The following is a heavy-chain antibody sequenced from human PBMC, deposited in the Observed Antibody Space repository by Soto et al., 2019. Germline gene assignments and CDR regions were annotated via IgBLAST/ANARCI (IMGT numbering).Heavy chain of an antibody. CDR2: IISIPDIT. J-gene: IGHJ3*01. CDR3: ARDRITTRGDAFDL. CDR1: GGTFSTYI. D-gene: IGHD3-3*01. Sequence: QVQLVQSGAEVRKPGSSVNVSCKAPGGTFSTYIISWVRQAPGQGLEWMGRIISIPDITNYAQKFQGRVTVTADRSTSTAYMELTSLKSEDTAVYYCARDRITTRGDAFDLWGQGTMVTVSS. V-gene: IGHV1-69*08.